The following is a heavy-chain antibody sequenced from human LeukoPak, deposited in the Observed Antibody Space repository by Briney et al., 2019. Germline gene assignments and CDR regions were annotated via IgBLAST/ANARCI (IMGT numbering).Heavy chain of an antibody. CDR1: GYTLTELS. CDR2: FDPEDGET. Sequence: ASVNVSCKVSGYTLTELSMHWVRQAPGKGLEWMGGFDPEDGETIYAQKFQGRVTMTEDTSTDTAYMELSSLRSEDTAVYYCATTSSHLGGMDVWGQGTTVTVSS. CDR3: ATTSSHLGGMDV. J-gene: IGHJ6*02. V-gene: IGHV1-24*01.